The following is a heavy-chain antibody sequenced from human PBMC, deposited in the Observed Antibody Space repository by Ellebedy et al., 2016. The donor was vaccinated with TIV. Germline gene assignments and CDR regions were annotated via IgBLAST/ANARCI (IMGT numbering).Heavy chain of an antibody. V-gene: IGHV3-23*01. D-gene: IGHD2-8*01. Sequence: GESLKISCAASGFTFSSYAMSWVRQAPGKGLEWVSGISGSGGNTYYADSVKGRFTISRDNSKNTLYLQMNSLRAEDTAVYYCAKGRRMVYSTGGLDYWGQGTLVTVPS. J-gene: IGHJ4*02. CDR2: ISGSGGNT. CDR1: GFTFSSYA. CDR3: AKGRRMVYSTGGLDY.